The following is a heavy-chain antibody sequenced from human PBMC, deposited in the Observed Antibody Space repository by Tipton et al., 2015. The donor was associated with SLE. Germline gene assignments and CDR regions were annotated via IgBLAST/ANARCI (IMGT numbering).Heavy chain of an antibody. CDR1: GGSIGVSE. Sequence: TLSLTCTVSGGSIGVSEWTWIRQPPGKGLEWIGYIYYSGHTNYNPSLESRVTISVDTSKTQFSLKLSSVIAADTAVYYCARNLAAAASDYWGQGTLVTVSS. V-gene: IGHV4-59*12. J-gene: IGHJ4*02. CDR2: IYYSGHT. CDR3: ARNLAAAASDY. D-gene: IGHD6-13*01.